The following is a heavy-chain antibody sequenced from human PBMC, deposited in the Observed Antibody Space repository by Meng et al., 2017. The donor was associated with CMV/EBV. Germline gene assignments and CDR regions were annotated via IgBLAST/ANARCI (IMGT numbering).Heavy chain of an antibody. V-gene: IGHV3-23*01. CDR1: GVTFSSYA. J-gene: IGHJ4*02. D-gene: IGHD3-10*01. CDR3: AKSRGGYGSGSYYTFDS. CDR2: ITGGAGST. Sequence: GGSLKISCTASGVTFSSYAWSWVRQAPGKGLGWVSTITGGAGSTYTADSVQGRFTISTDKSKNTLYLQMSSLRGEDTAIYFCAKSRGGYGSGSYYTFDSWGQGTLVTVSS.